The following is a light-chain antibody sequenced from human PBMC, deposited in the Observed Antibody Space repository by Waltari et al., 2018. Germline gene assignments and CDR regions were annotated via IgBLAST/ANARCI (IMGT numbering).Light chain of an antibody. J-gene: IGKJ3*01. V-gene: IGKV1-9*01. Sequence: IQLTQSPSSLSASAGDRVTLTCRASQGISSYLAWYQQKPGNAPTLLIYASSSLQSGAASRFSGGGSETDITLTISLLQPEDFATYCGQQLNTYPVTFGPGTTVDLK. CDR1: QGISSY. CDR2: ASS. CDR3: QQLNTYPVT.